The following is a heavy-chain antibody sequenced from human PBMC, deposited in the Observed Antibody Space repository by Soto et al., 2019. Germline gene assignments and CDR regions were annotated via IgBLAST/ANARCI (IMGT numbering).Heavy chain of an antibody. Sequence: PGGSLRLSCAASGFTFSTYAMSWVRQAPGKGLEWVSKIIHSGDSTYYADSVKGRFTISRDNSKNTVYLQMNSLRAEDTAVYYCATGQQLGFWCQGTLVTVSS. J-gene: IGHJ4*02. D-gene: IGHD6-13*01. CDR1: GFTFSTYA. CDR3: ATGQQLGF. CDR2: IIHSGDST. V-gene: IGHV3-23*01.